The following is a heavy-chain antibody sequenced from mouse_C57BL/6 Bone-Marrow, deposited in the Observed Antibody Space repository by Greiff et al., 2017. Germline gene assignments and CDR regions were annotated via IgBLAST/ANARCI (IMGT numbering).Heavy chain of an antibody. CDR1: GYTFTSYW. Sequence: QVQLQQPGAELVKPGASVKLSCKASGYTFTSYWMHWVKQRPGQGLEWIGMIHPNSGSTNYNEKFKSKATLTVDKSSSTCYMQLSSLQSEDSAVYYCARLRFYYGTLAWFAYWGQGTLVTVSA. J-gene: IGHJ3*01. V-gene: IGHV1-64*01. D-gene: IGHD2-1*01. CDR3: ARLRFYYGTLAWFAY. CDR2: IHPNSGST.